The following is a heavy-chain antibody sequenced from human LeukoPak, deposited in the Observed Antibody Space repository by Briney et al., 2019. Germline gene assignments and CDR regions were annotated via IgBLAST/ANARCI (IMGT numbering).Heavy chain of an antibody. J-gene: IGHJ5*02. CDR3: AKDRPIEGGFDP. CDR1: GFSLTTYG. CDR2: IRPNGINT. V-gene: IGHV3-30*02. D-gene: IGHD3-16*01. Sequence: RGSLRLSCVVSGFSLTTYGMLWVRQAPGKGLEWVAFIRPNGINTYYEDSVEGRFTISRDNSKGTLYLQMNSLRTEDTAVYYCAKDRPIEGGFDPWGQGSLVTVSP.